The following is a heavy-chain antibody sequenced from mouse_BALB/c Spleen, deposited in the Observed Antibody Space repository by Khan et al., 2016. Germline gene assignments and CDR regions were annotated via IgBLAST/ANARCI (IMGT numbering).Heavy chain of an antibody. CDR1: GFNINDTY. CDR2: IDRASGIT. J-gene: IGHJ3*01. D-gene: IGHD2-4*01. CDR3: ASSPYDYDVGFAY. Sequence: VQLQQSGAELVKPGASVKLSCTASGFNINDTYMHWVKQRPEQGLEWIGGIDRASGITNYDPKFQGQATITADTSTNTAYLQLSSLTSEDTAVYYCASSPYDYDVGFAYWGQGTLVTVSA. V-gene: IGHV14-3*02.